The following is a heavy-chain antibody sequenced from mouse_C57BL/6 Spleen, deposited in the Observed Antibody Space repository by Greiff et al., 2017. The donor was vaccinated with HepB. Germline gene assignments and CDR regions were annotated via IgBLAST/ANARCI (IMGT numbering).Heavy chain of an antibody. V-gene: IGHV2-2*01. J-gene: IGHJ4*01. CDR3: ARNPPVGYAMDY. CDR2: IWSGGST. CDR1: GFSFTSYG. Sequence: VKLMESGPGLVQPSQSLSITCTVSGFSFTSYGVHWVRQSPGKGLEWLGVIWSGGSTDYNAAFISRLSISKDNSKSQVFFKMNSLQADDTAIYYCARNPPVGYAMDYWGQGTSVTVSS.